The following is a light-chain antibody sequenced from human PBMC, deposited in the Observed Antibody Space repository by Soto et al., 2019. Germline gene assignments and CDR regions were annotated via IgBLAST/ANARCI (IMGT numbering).Light chain of an antibody. CDR2: EAS. CDR3: QQYNSYPIT. CDR1: HSVNRW. Sequence: DTQMTQSPSTLSASVGDRFTITCRASHSVNRWLTWYQQKPGQAPKLLIYEASSLERGVPSRFSASGSGTEFTLTISGLQPDDFASYYCQQYNSYPITFGQGTRLET. J-gene: IGKJ5*01. V-gene: IGKV1-5*01.